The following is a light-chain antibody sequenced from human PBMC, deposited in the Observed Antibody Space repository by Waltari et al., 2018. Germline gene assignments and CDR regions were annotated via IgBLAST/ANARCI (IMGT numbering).Light chain of an antibody. V-gene: IGKV4-1*01. J-gene: IGKJ1*01. CDR3: QQYYRSRT. CDR2: WAS. Sequence: DIVMTQSPYSLAVSLGERTTIDCKSSQSDFYRSDNKNYLAWYQHKPGQPPKLLFYWASTPESGVADRFSASASGTDFTLTINKVQAEDVAVYYCQQYYRSRTFGQGTKVEIK. CDR1: QSDFYRSDNKNY.